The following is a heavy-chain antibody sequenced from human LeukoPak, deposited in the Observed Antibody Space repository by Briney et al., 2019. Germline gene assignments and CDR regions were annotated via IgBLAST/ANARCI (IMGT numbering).Heavy chain of an antibody. CDR1: GFTFSSYS. D-gene: IGHD1-26*01. CDR3: ARDAYFVGARNEVYYYGMDV. V-gene: IGHV3-21*01. J-gene: IGHJ6*02. CDR2: ISSSSSYI. Sequence: GGSLRLSCAASGFTFSSYSMNWVRQAPGKGLEWVSSISSSSSYIYYADSVKGRFTISRDNAKNSLYLQMNSLRAEDTAVYYCARDAYFVGARNEVYYYGMDVWGQGTTVTVSS.